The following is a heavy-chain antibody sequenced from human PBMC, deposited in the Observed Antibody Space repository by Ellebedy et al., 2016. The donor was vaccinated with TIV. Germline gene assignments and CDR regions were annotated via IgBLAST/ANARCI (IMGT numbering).Heavy chain of an antibody. J-gene: IGHJ4*02. D-gene: IGHD6-6*01. CDR1: GFTFDDYA. CDR3: ARDLRITARDYYLDY. Sequence: SLKISXAASGFTFDDYAMHWVRQAPGKGLEWVSGISWNSGTTDYADFEKGRFTISRDNAKNSLYLQMNRLRADDTAFYYCARDLRITARDYYLDYWGQGTLVTVSS. V-gene: IGHV3-9*01. CDR2: ISWNSGTT.